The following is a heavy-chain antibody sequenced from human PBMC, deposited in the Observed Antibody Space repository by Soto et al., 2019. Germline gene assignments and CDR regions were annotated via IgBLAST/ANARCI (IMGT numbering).Heavy chain of an antibody. CDR3: ARDGGQWLFQPQNYFDF. CDR1: GFTFSSYS. V-gene: IGHV3-21*01. CDR2: ITSSNYI. D-gene: IGHD6-19*01. Sequence: GGSLRLSCAASGFTFSSYSMNWVRQAPGKGLEWVSSITSSNYIYYADSVKGRFTISRDNAKNSLYLQMNSLRAEDSAVYYCARDGGQWLFQPQNYFDFWGQGTMVTVYS. J-gene: IGHJ4*02.